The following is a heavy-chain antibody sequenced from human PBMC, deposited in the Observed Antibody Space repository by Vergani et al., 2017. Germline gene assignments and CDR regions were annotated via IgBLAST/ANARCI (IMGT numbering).Heavy chain of an antibody. V-gene: IGHV3-7*01. CDR3: ARDISPESCETYYDANDI. Sequence: EVQLVESGGTLVQPGGSLRLSCVASGFTFSNSWMSWVRQAPGKGLEWVANMKKDGITKHYVDTVKGRFTVARDNAKMSLFLQMDSLGVEDTAVYYCARDISPESCETYYDANDIWGEGTTVTVSS. J-gene: IGHJ3*02. CDR1: GFTFSNSW. CDR2: MKKDGITK. D-gene: IGHD2-21*01.